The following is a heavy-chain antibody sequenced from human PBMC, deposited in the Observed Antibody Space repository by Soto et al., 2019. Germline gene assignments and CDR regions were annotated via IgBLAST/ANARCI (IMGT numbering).Heavy chain of an antibody. V-gene: IGHV4-30-4*01. Sequence: SETLSVTCTVSGNSISSGDYYWSWIRQPPGKGLEWIGNIYYSGSTYYNPSLRSRVTMSVDTSKNQFSLKLTSVTAADTAAYFCASRMVQQYFDYFDYWGQGTLVTVSS. J-gene: IGHJ4*02. CDR3: ASRMVQQYFDYFDY. CDR1: GNSISSGDYY. D-gene: IGHD1-1*01. CDR2: IYYSGST.